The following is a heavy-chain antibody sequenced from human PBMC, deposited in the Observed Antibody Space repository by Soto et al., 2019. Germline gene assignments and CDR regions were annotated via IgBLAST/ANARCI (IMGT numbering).Heavy chain of an antibody. CDR3: AHAYGGTSWPNDAFDV. J-gene: IGHJ3*01. D-gene: IGHD2-2*01. CDR1: GFSLSADGVG. Sequence: QITLKESGPTLVKPTQTLTLTCTFSGFSLSADGVGVGWIRQPPGKALEWLALIYWDDDQRYSPSLKTRLIITKDTSKNQVVLTMTNMDPVDTATYYCAHAYGGTSWPNDAFDVWGQGTVVTVSS. V-gene: IGHV2-5*02. CDR2: IYWDDDQ.